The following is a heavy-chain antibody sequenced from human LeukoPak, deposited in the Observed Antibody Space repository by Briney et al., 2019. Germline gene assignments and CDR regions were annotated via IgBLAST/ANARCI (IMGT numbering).Heavy chain of an antibody. CDR1: GGTFGSYA. CDR3: ARDRVPIIAAAGYFDY. V-gene: IGHV1-46*01. Sequence: ASVKVSCKTSGGTFGSYAISWVRQAPGQGLEWMGIINPSGGSTSYAQKFQGRVTMTRDTSTSTVYMGLSSLRSEDTAVYYCARDRVPIIAAAGYFDYWGQGTLVTVSS. D-gene: IGHD6-13*01. J-gene: IGHJ4*02. CDR2: INPSGGST.